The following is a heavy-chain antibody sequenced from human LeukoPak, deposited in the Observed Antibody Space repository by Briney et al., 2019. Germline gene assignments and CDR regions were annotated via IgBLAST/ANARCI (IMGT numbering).Heavy chain of an antibody. J-gene: IGHJ4*02. Sequence: GGSLRLSCAASGFTFSKYDLSWVRQAPGKGLECVSVIDRGVGSTYYADSVKGRFTISRVNSKNTLYLQMNNLRVDDTAVYYCAKKGQADDGGKPDWGQGTLVIVSS. CDR2: IDRGVGST. V-gene: IGHV3-23*03. CDR3: AKKGQADDGGKPD. CDR1: GFTFSKYD.